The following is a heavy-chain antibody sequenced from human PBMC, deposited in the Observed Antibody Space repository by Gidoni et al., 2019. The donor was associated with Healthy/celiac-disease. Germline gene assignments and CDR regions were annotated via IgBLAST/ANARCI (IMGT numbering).Heavy chain of an antibody. CDR2: IYYSGST. CDR1: GGSISSSSYY. CDR3: ARHLEGSSWSYYYYYGMDV. D-gene: IGHD6-13*01. Sequence: QLQLQESGPGLVKPPETLSLTCTVPGGSISSSSYYWGWIRPPPGKGLEWIGSIYYSGSTYYNPSLKSRVTISVDTSKNQFSLKLSSVTAADTAVYYCARHLEGSSWSYYYYYGMDVWGQGTTVTVSS. J-gene: IGHJ6*02. V-gene: IGHV4-39*01.